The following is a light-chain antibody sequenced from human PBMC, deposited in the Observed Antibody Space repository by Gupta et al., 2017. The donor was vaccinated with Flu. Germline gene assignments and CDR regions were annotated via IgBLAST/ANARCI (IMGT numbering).Light chain of an antibody. CDR2: KVS. CDR1: QALVYSDGTIY. J-gene: IGKJ1*01. CDR3: RQAKYWPRT. Sequence: DVTVTQSPLFLPVILGQAASISCNTSQALVYSDGTIYFNWFQQRPGQSPRRLLYKVSNRDSGVPYRFSGSGSGSHFTLKISGVEAEDVGIYYCRQAKYWPRTFGQGTRVEI. V-gene: IGKV2-30*01.